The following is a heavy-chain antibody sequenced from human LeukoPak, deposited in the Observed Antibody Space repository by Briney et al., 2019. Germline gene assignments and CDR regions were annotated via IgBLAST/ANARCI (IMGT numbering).Heavy chain of an antibody. Sequence: SETLSLTCTVSGGSISSYYWTWIRQPPGKGLEWIGYIYYSGSTNYNPSLKSRVTLSIDTSKNQFSLKLSSVTAADTAVYYCAKTSSSSWAPLDYWGQGTLVTVSS. D-gene: IGHD6-13*01. CDR3: AKTSSSSWAPLDY. J-gene: IGHJ4*02. CDR1: GGSISSYY. V-gene: IGHV4-59*01. CDR2: IYYSGST.